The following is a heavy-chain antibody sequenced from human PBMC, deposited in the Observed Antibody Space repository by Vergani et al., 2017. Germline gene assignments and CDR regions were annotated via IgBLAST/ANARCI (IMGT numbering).Heavy chain of an antibody. CDR2: IIPIFGTA. J-gene: IGHJ3*02. CDR1: GGTFSSYA. CDR3: AGDGKLGISGGAFDS. V-gene: IGHV1-69*06. Sequence: QVQLVQSGAEVKKPGSSVKVSCKASGGTFSSYAISWVRQAPGQGLEWMGRIIPIFGTANYAQKFQGRVTITAAKSTSTAYMGLSSLRSEDTAVYYCAGDGKLGISGGAFDSWCQGTMVTVSS. D-gene: IGHD7-27*01.